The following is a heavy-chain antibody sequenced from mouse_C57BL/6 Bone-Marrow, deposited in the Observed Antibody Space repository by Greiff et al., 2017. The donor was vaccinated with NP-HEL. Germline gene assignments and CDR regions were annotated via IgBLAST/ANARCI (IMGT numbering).Heavy chain of an antibody. Sequence: DVKLQESGAELVRPGSSVKMSCKTSGYTFTSYGINWVQQRPGQGLEWIGYIYIGNGYTEYNEKFKGKATLSSDQSYSTAYMQLSSLTSEDSAIYFCAIFLLYDYGSSYDAMDYWGQGTSVTVSS. J-gene: IGHJ4*01. V-gene: IGHV1-58*01. D-gene: IGHD1-1*01. CDR3: AIFLLYDYGSSYDAMDY. CDR2: IYIGNGYT. CDR1: GYTFTSYG.